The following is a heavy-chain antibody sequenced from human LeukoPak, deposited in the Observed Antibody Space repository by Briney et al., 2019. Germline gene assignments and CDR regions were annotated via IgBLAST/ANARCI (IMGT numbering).Heavy chain of an antibody. D-gene: IGHD4-11*01. V-gene: IGHV1-69*02. J-gene: IGHJ4*02. CDR1: GGTFSSYT. Sequence: SVTVSCKASGGTFSSYTISWVRQPPGQGLEWMGRIIPILGIANYAQKFQGRVTITADKSTSTAYIELSGLRSEDTAVYYCTHYSNYRYYFDYWGQGTLVTVSS. CDR2: IIPILGIA. CDR3: THYSNYRYYFDY.